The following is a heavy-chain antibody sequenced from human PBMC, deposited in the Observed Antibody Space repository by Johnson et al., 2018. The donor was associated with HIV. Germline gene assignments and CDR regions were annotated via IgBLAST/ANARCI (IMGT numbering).Heavy chain of an antibody. Sequence: VQLVESGGRVERPGGSLRLSCVGSGFVFDDYGMSWVRQAPGKGLEWVSGINWNGGSTGYADSVKGRFTISRDNAKKSLYLQMNSLRAEDTALYYCARSHGSSGRGAFDIWGQGTMVTVSS. D-gene: IGHD6-19*01. J-gene: IGHJ3*02. CDR1: GFVFDDYG. V-gene: IGHV3-20*04. CDR3: ARSHGSSGRGAFDI. CDR2: INWNGGST.